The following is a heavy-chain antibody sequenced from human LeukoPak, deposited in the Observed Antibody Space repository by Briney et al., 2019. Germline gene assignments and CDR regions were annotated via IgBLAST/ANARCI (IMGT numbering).Heavy chain of an antibody. J-gene: IGHJ4*02. V-gene: IGHV4-31*03. CDR1: GGSISDGGRY. CDR3: AREVVVAGGDY. D-gene: IGHD6-19*01. Sequence: SETLSLTCTVSGGSISDGGRYWNWIRQHPGKGLEWIGHIYHSGSTNYNPSLKSRVTISVDTSKNQSSLKLSSVTAADTAVYYCAREVVVAGGDYWGQGTLVTVSS. CDR2: IYHSGST.